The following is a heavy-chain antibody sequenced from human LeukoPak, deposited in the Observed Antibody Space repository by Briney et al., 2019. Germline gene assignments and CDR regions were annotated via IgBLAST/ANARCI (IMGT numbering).Heavy chain of an antibody. CDR3: ARYVGWYSHDS. J-gene: IGHJ4*02. CDR1: GDSLSSHY. Sequence: SETLSLTCTVSGDSLSSHYWSWIRQPPGKGLEWIGYIYGSGSTHYDPSLRSRVTISEDTSTHQFSLKLTSVTAADTAVYYCARYVGWYSHDSWGQGTLVTVSS. V-gene: IGHV4-59*08. CDR2: IYGSGST. D-gene: IGHD6-19*01.